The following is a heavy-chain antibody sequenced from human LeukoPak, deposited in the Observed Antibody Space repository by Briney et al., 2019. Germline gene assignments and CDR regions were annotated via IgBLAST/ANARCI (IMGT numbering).Heavy chain of an antibody. D-gene: IGHD1-26*01. CDR1: GFTFSTYG. Sequence: GGSLRPSCAASGFTFSTYGMLWVRQAPGKGLEWVAVIWYDGSYKYYADSVKGRFTISRDNSKNTLYLQMTSLRTEDTAIYYCARARGELALIWFDPWGQGTLVTVSS. J-gene: IGHJ5*02. CDR2: IWYDGSYK. CDR3: ARARGELALIWFDP. V-gene: IGHV3-33*01.